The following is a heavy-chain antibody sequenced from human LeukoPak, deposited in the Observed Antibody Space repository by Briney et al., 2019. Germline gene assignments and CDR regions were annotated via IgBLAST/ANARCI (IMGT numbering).Heavy chain of an antibody. J-gene: IGHJ4*02. Sequence: SETLSLTCAVYGGSFSGYYWSWIRQPPGKGLEWIGSIYYSGSTYYNPSLKSRVTISVDTSKNQFSLKLSSVTAADTAVYYCARSDYSNYVFYYWGQGTLVTVSS. D-gene: IGHD4-11*01. CDR1: GGSFSGYY. V-gene: IGHV4-34*01. CDR3: ARSDYSNYVFYY. CDR2: IYYSGST.